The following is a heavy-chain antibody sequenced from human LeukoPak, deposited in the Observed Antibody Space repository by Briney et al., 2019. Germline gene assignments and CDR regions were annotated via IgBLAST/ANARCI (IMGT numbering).Heavy chain of an antibody. V-gene: IGHV4-39*01. Sequence: SETLSLTCTVSGGSISTSSNYWAWFRPPPGKGLEWIGNIYHSGSTYCNPSLKSRVTISADTSKNQFSLNLSSVTAADTAVYYCARGPTVTTDYWGQGTLVTVSS. CDR1: GGSISTSSNY. CDR3: ARGPTVTTDY. CDR2: IYHSGST. D-gene: IGHD4-17*01. J-gene: IGHJ4*02.